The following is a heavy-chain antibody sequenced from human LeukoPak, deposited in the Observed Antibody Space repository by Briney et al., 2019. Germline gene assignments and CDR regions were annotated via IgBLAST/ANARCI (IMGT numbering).Heavy chain of an antibody. Sequence: GGSLRLSCAASGFTFSNYDMHWVRQAAGKGLEWVSAIGAAGDTYYPGSVKGRFTISRENAKNSLYLQMNSLRVGDTALYYCARGRWSTGMDVWGQGTTVTVSS. CDR2: IGAAGDT. CDR1: GFTFSNYD. J-gene: IGHJ6*02. V-gene: IGHV3-13*01. CDR3: ARGRWSTGMDV. D-gene: IGHD2-15*01.